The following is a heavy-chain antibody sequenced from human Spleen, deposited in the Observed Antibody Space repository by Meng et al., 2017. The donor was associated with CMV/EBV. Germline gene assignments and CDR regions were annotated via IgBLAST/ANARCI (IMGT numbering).Heavy chain of an antibody. CDR3: ARGPPYYYDSSGYYSGYFDY. V-gene: IGHV3-30*04. J-gene: IGHJ4*02. CDR2: ISYDGRNE. CDR1: GFTLSSYA. D-gene: IGHD3-22*01. Sequence: GGSLRLSCAASGFTLSSYAMHWVRQGPGKGLDWVATISYDGRNEYHADSVKGRFTISRDNSKNTLYLQMNSVRAEDTALYYCARGPPYYYDSSGYYSGYFDYWGQGTLVTVSS.